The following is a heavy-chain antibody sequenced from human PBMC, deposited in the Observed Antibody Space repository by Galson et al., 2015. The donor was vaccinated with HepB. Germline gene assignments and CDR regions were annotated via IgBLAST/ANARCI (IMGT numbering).Heavy chain of an antibody. CDR2: ISSSSCYI. CDR3: ARDLNAAAGSFFCPDLPCYYYYGMDV. J-gene: IGHJ6*02. Sequence: SLRLSCAASGFTFDDYAMHWVRQAPGKGLEWVSSISSSSCYIYYADSVKGRFTISRDNAKNSLYLQMNSLRAEDTAVYYCARDLNAAAGSFFCPDLPCYYYYGMDVWGQGTTVTVSS. D-gene: IGHD6-13*01. V-gene: IGHV3-21*01. CDR1: GFTFDDYA.